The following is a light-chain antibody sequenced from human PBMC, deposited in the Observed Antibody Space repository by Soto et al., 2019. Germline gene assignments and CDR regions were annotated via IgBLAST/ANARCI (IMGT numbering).Light chain of an antibody. CDR2: KAS. CDR3: QQYNSFLLT. CDR1: QSISSW. J-gene: IGKJ4*01. V-gene: IGKV1-5*03. Sequence: DIQMTQSPSTLSASVGDRVTITCRASQSISSWLAWYQQKPGKAPKPLIYKASSLESGVPSRFSGSGSGTEFTITISSLQPDDFATYYCQQYNSFLLTFGGGTKVAIK.